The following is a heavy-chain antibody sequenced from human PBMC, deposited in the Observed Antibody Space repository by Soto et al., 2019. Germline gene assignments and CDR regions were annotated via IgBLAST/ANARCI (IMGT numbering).Heavy chain of an antibody. CDR3: ARSYYYGMDV. CDR1: GGSISSSSYY. Sequence: SETLSLTCTVSGGSISSSSYYWGWIRQPPGKGLEWIGSIYYSGSTYYNPSLKSRVTISVDTSKNQFSLKLSSVTAADTAVYYCARSYYYGMDVWGQGTTVTVSS. CDR2: IYYSGST. V-gene: IGHV4-39*01. J-gene: IGHJ6*02.